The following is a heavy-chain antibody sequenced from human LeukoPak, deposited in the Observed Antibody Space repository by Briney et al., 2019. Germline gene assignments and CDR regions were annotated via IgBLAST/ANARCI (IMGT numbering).Heavy chain of an antibody. CDR1: GFTFDDYA. CDR2: ISWNSGSI. Sequence: GGSLRLSCAASGFTFDDYAMHWVRQAPGKGLEWVSGISWNSGSIGYADSVKGRFTISRDNAKNSLYLQMNSLRAEDTALYYCAELGNAHSSGYYGIDYWGQGTLVTVSS. J-gene: IGHJ4*02. CDR3: AELGNAHSSGYYGIDY. V-gene: IGHV3-9*01. D-gene: IGHD3-22*01.